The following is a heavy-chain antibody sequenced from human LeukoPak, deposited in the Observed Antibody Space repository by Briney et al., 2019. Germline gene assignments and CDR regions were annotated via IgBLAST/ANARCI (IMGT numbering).Heavy chain of an antibody. Sequence: GGSLRLSCAASGFTFSSYWMHWVRQAPGKGLVWVSRINTDGSRTNYADSVKGRFTISRDNSKNTLYLQMNSLRAEDTAVYYCAKDRDYYDSSGYPDYWGQGTLVTVSS. V-gene: IGHV3-74*01. CDR2: INTDGSRT. D-gene: IGHD3-22*01. CDR1: GFTFSSYW. CDR3: AKDRDYYDSSGYPDY. J-gene: IGHJ4*02.